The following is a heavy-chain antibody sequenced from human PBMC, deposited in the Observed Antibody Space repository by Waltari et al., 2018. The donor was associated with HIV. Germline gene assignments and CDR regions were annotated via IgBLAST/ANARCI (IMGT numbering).Heavy chain of an antibody. CDR2: IYPSGST. V-gene: IGHV4-39*01. D-gene: IGHD3-3*01. J-gene: IGHJ5*01. Sequence: QLQLQESGPGLVKPSETLALTCTVSDGSISDSNDYWGWLRQPPGKGLEWIGDIYPSGSTSYNPSLKSRITISIDPSKNQFSLKLSSVTAADTAVYHCARHKADSDPWSVDLFWFDSWGQGTLVTVSS. CDR1: DGSISDSNDY. CDR3: ARHKADSDPWSVDLFWFDS.